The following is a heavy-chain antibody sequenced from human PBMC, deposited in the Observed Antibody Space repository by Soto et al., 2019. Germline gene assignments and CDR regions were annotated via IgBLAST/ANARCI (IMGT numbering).Heavy chain of an antibody. CDR2: IHYSGTT. Sequence: PSETLSLTCTIYGDSISSYFWSWIRQPPGKGLEWIGYIHYSGTTVYSPSLKSRVTMSIDTSENQFTLNLTSVTAADTAVYFCARDTGGYYLDSWGHGSLVTVSS. CDR1: GDSISSYF. V-gene: IGHV4-59*01. D-gene: IGHD7-27*01. CDR3: ARDTGGYYLDS. J-gene: IGHJ4*01.